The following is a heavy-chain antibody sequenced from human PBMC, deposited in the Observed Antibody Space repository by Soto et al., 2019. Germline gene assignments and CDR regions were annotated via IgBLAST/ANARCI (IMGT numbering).Heavy chain of an antibody. Sequence: SETLSLTRTVSGGSISSSSYYWGWIRQPPGKGLEWIGSVYYSGSTYDNPSLKSRITLSVDRSKNQFSLKLTSVTAADTAVYYCARLLYDSRGYYYFDYWGQGTLVTVPQ. CDR2: VYYSGST. CDR3: ARLLYDSRGYYYFDY. V-gene: IGHV4-39*01. CDR1: GGSISSSSYY. D-gene: IGHD3-22*01. J-gene: IGHJ4*02.